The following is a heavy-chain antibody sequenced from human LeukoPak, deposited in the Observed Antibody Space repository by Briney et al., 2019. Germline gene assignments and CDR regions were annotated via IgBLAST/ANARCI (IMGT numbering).Heavy chain of an antibody. CDR1: GFTFSSYS. Sequence: GGSLRLSCAASGFTFSSYSMNWVRQAPGKGLEWVSYISSSSSTIYYADSVKGRFTISRDNAKNSLYLQMNSLRAEDTAVYYCARDLRPGLDYWGQGTLVTVSS. J-gene: IGHJ4*02. CDR3: ARDLRPGLDY. D-gene: IGHD1-14*01. V-gene: IGHV3-48*01. CDR2: ISSSSSTI.